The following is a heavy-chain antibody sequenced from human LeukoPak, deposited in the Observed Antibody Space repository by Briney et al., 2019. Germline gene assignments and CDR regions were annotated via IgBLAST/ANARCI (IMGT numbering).Heavy chain of an antibody. CDR2: INHSGST. D-gene: IGHD3-22*01. V-gene: IGHV4-34*01. CDR1: GVSFSGYY. J-gene: IGHJ4*02. CDR3: ARRYYDSSGYENFDY. Sequence: TSETLSLTCAVYGVSFSGYYWSWIRQPPGKGLEWIGEINHSGSTNYNPSLKSRVTISVDTSKNQFSLKLSSVTAADTAVYYCARRYYDSSGYENFDYWGQGTLVTVSS.